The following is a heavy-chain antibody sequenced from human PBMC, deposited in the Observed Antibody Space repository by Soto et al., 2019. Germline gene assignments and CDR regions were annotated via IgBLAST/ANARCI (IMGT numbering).Heavy chain of an antibody. V-gene: IGHV1-46*01. CDR2: INPSGGST. CDR1: GYTFTSYY. D-gene: IGHD4-17*01. J-gene: IGHJ6*02. CDR3: ARGPGTTVTTRTSDPLKPRTMDV. Sequence: ASVKVSCKASGYTFTSYYMHWVRQAPGQGLEWMGIINPSGGSTSYAQKFQGRVTMTRDTSTSTVYMELSSLRSGDTAVYYCARGPGTTVTTRTSDPLKPRTMDVWG.